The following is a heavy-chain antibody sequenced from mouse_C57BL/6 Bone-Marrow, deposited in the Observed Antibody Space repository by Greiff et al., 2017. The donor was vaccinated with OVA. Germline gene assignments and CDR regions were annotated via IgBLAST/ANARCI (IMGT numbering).Heavy chain of an antibody. V-gene: IGHV1-69*01. D-gene: IGHD2-5*01. Sequence: QVQLKQPGAELVMPGASVKLSCKASGYTFTSYWMHWVKQRPGQGLEWIGEIDPSDSYTNYNQKFKGKSTLTVDKSSSTAYMQLSSLTSEDSAVDYCAKAYSNYYYAMDYWGQGTSVTVSS. J-gene: IGHJ4*01. CDR2: IDPSDSYT. CDR3: AKAYSNYYYAMDY. CDR1: GYTFTSYW.